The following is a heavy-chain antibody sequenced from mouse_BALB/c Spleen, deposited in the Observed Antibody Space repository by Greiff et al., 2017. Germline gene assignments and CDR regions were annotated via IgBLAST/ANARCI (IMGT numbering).Heavy chain of an antibody. Sequence: VQLQQSGAELVRPGVSVKISCKGSGYTFTDYAMHWVKQSHAKSLEWIGVISTYYGDASYNQKFKGKATITVDKSSTTAYMELARLTSEDSAIYYCARSCQGPMRGYFDYWGQGTTRTVAS. D-gene: IGHD6-1*01. CDR3: ARSCQGPMRGYFDY. CDR2: ISTYYGDA. CDR1: GYTFTDYA. V-gene: IGHV1S137*01. J-gene: IGHJ2*01.